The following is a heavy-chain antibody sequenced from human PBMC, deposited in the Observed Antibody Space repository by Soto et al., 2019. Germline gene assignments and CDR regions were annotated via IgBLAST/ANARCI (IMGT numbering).Heavy chain of an antibody. D-gene: IGHD3-22*01. V-gene: IGHV1-69*01. Sequence: QVLLVQSGAEVQKPGSSVKVSCRASGGSVTTYSISWVRQAPGQGLEWMGGIISILGTTNYAQKFRGRVSISADESTSTVYMELSSLRYEDTATSYCAREFIEYSSQTSWFDPWGQGTLVTVSS. CDR3: AREFIEYSSQTSWFDP. CDR2: IISILGTT. CDR1: GGSVTTYS. J-gene: IGHJ5*02.